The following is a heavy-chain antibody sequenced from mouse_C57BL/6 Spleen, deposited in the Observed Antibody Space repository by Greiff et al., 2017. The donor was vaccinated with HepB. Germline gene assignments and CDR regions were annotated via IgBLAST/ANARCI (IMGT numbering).Heavy chain of an antibody. CDR2: INPGSGGT. CDR3: ARGSGYDY. D-gene: IGHD3-2*02. J-gene: IGHJ2*01. V-gene: IGHV1-54*01. Sequence: VQGVESGAELVRPGTSVKVSCKASGYAFTNYLIGWVKQRPGQGLEWIGVINPGSGGTNYNEKFKGKATLTADKSSSTASMQLSSLTSEDSAVYFCARGSGYDYWGQGTTLTDSS. CDR1: GYAFTNYL.